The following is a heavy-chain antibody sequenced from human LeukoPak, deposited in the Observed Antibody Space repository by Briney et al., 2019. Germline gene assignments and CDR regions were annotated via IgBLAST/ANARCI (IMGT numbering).Heavy chain of an antibody. J-gene: IGHJ4*02. Sequence: GGSLRLSCAVSGFTFSNYWMSWVRQAPGKGLEWVANIKQDGSEKYYVDSVKGRFTISRDNAKNSLYLQMNSLRAEDTALYYCARDRGDYDSSGYYKDYWGQGTLVTVSS. CDR2: IKQDGSEK. D-gene: IGHD3-22*01. CDR1: GFTFSNYW. V-gene: IGHV3-7*05. CDR3: ARDRGDYDSSGYYKDY.